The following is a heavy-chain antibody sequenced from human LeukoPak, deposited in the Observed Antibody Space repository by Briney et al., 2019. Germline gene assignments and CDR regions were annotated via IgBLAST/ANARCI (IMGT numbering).Heavy chain of an antibody. J-gene: IGHJ4*02. CDR3: VKDLYKGDSASWYFFHY. Sequence: PGGSLRLSCSASGFIISDYAMHWVRQAPGKGQEYVSGISANGGSTYYADSVKGRFTISRDTSKNTLYLQMSSLRAEDTAIYYCVKDLYKGDSASWYFFHYWGQGTLVTVSS. CDR2: ISANGGST. CDR1: GFIISDYA. V-gene: IGHV3-64D*06. D-gene: IGHD6-13*01.